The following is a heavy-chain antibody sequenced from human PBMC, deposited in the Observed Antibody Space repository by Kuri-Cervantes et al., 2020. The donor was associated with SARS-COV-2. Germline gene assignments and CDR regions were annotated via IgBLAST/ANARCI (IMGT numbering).Heavy chain of an antibody. CDR3: ARDGLGYCSGGSCPTFDY. D-gene: IGHD2-15*01. CDR1: GLTFSSCD. Sequence: GESLKISCAASGLTFSSCDMHWVRQAPGKGLEWVAVIWYDGSNKYYADSVKGRFTISRDNAKNSLYLQMNSLRDEDTAVYYCARDGLGYCSGGSCPTFDYWGQGTLVTVSS. V-gene: IGHV3-33*08. CDR2: IWYDGSNK. J-gene: IGHJ4*02.